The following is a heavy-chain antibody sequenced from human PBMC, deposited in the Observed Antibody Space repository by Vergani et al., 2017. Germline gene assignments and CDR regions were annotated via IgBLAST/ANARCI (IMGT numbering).Heavy chain of an antibody. CDR1: GFTFSSYS. CDR3: ARGSDIVVVPAADFDY. J-gene: IGHJ4*02. Sequence: DVQLVESGGGLVKPGGSLRLSCAASGFTFSSYSMNWVRQAPGKGLEWVSSISSSSSYIYYADSVKGRFTISRDNAKNSLYLQMNSLRAEDTAVYYCARGSDIVVVPAADFDYWGQGTLVTVSS. CDR2: ISSSSSYI. D-gene: IGHD2-2*01. V-gene: IGHV3-21*01.